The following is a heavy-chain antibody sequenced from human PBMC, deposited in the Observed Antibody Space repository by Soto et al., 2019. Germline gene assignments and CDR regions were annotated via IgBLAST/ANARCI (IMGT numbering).Heavy chain of an antibody. D-gene: IGHD3-10*01. V-gene: IGHV4-30-2*01. CDR2: IYHSGST. CDR3: VSAYGSGYIDV. Sequence: PSETLSVTCAVSGGSISSGGYSWSWIRQQPGKGLEWIGYIYHSGSTYYNPSLKSPVTIAVDRSKNQFSLKLSSVTAADTAVYYCVSAYGSGYIDVWGQGTTVTVSS. J-gene: IGHJ6*02. CDR1: GGSISSGGYS.